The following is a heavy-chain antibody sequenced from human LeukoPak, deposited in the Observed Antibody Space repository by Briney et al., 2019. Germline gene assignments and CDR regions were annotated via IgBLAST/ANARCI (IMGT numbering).Heavy chain of an antibody. CDR1: GYTFTSYY. D-gene: IGHD4-17*01. V-gene: IGHV1-46*01. Sequence: GASVKVSCKASGYTFTSYYMHWVRQAPGQGLEWMGIINASGGSTSYAQKFQGRVTMTRVTSTSTVYMELSRLRSVDTAVYYCAAEYGDYVFDYGGQRTLVTVSS. CDR2: INASGGST. CDR3: AAEYGDYVFDY. J-gene: IGHJ4*02.